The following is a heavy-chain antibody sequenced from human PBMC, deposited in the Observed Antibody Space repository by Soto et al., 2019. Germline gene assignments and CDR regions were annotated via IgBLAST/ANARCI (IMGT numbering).Heavy chain of an antibody. Sequence: SVKVSCKASGGTLSSFINYPINWVRQAPGQGLEWMGGIVPNVGTVNYAQKFQGRVTITADKSTGTAYMELSSLRSEDTALYYCARRDTSGFLRYFDNWGQGTLVTSPQ. J-gene: IGHJ4*02. CDR2: IVPNVGTV. V-gene: IGHV1-69*06. CDR1: GGTLSSFINYP. CDR3: ARRDTSGFLRYFDN. D-gene: IGHD3-3*01.